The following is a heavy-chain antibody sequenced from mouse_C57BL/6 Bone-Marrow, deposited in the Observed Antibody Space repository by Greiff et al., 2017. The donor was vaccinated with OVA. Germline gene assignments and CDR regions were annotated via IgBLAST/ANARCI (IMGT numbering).Heavy chain of an antibody. V-gene: IGHV1-15*01. CDR1: GYTFTDYE. D-gene: IGHD2-3*01. CDR3: TRVGYYLYYFDY. Sequence: VKLVESGAELVRPGASVTLSCKASGYTFTDYEMHWVKQTPVHGLEWIGAIDPETGGTAYNQKFKGKAILTADKSSSTAYMELRSLTSEDSAVYYCTRVGYYLYYFDYWGQGTTLTVSS. J-gene: IGHJ2*01. CDR2: IDPETGGT.